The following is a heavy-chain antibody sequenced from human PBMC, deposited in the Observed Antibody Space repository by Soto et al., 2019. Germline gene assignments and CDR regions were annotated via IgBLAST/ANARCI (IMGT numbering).Heavy chain of an antibody. CDR2: IIPIFGTA. J-gene: IGHJ5*01. CDR3: ARTYGSGPHCFGP. D-gene: IGHD3-10*01. CDR1: GGTFNSYA. V-gene: IGHV1-69*13. Sequence: SVKVSCKACGGTFNSYALCWLRQSPGKGLEWMGGIIPIFGTANYAQKFQGRVTITADESTSTAYMELSSLRSEDTAVFYCARTYGSGPHCFGPWGQGTLVTRSS.